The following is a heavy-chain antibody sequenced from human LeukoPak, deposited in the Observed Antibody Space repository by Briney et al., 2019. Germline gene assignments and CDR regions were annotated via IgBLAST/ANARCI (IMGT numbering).Heavy chain of an antibody. J-gene: IGHJ4*02. V-gene: IGHV4-59*01. CDR1: GGSISSYY. CDR3: ARSTLMVRGVIALDY. Sequence: SETLSLTCTVSGGSISSYYWSWIRQPPGKGLKWIGNIYYSGYTTYSPSLRSRVTISVDTSKNQFSLKLSSVTAADTAVYYCARSTLMVRGVIALDYWGQGTLVTVSS. CDR2: IYYSGYT. D-gene: IGHD3-10*01.